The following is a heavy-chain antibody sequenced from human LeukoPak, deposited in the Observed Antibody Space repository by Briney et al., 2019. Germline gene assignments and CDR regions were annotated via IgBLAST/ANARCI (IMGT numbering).Heavy chain of an antibody. Sequence: ASVKVSCKASGGTFSSYAMSWVRQAPGKGLEWVSGISGSGDNTYYADSVKGRFTISRDNSKNTLYVQVNSLGTEDTAAYYCAKGSYYDSSGSLYFDYWGQGTLVTVSS. CDR3: AKGSYYDSSGSLYFDY. J-gene: IGHJ4*02. D-gene: IGHD3-22*01. V-gene: IGHV3-23*01. CDR1: GGTFSSYA. CDR2: ISGSGDNT.